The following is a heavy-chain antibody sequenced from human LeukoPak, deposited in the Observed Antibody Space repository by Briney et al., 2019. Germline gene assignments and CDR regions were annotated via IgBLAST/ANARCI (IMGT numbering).Heavy chain of an antibody. D-gene: IGHD2-21*02. CDR1: GFTLSPYW. CDR3: ARYRYCGGDCYPLDH. CDR2: IKQDGSEK. V-gene: IGHV3-7*01. J-gene: IGHJ4*02. Sequence: GGSLRLSCAASGFTLSPYWMTRVRQAPGKGLEWLANIKQDGSEKYYVDSLEGRFSISRDNAKNSLYLQMNSLRAEDTAMYYCARYRYCGGDCYPLDHWGQGTLVTVSS.